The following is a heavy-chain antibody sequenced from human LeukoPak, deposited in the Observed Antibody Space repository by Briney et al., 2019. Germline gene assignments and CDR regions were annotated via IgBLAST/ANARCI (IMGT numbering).Heavy chain of an antibody. CDR3: AKVPTTVTFYYYYYGMDV. J-gene: IGHJ6*02. CDR2: IRYDGSNK. Sequence: PGGSLRLSCAASGFTFSSYGMHWVRQAPGKGLEWVAFIRYDGSNKYYADPVKGRFTISRDNSKNALYLQMNSLRAEDTAVYYCAKVPTTVTFYYYYYGMDVWGQGTTVTVSS. CDR1: GFTFSSYG. V-gene: IGHV3-30*02. D-gene: IGHD4-17*01.